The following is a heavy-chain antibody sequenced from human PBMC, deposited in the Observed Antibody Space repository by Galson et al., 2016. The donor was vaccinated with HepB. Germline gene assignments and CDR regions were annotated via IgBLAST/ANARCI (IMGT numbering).Heavy chain of an antibody. V-gene: IGHV3-23*01. CDR2: ITASGTTT. Sequence: SLRLSCAASGFAFTFYAMNWVRQTPGKGLEWVASITASGTTTHYAESVEGRFTVSRDSSKKMLFLQMNSLRAEDTAVYYCAKDANFWSGYPEDAFDMWGQGTMVTVSS. J-gene: IGHJ3*02. CDR3: AKDANFWSGYPEDAFDM. D-gene: IGHD3-3*01. CDR1: GFAFTFYA.